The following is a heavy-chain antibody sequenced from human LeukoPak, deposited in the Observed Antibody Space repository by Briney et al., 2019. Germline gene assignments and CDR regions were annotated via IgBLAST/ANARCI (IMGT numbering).Heavy chain of an antibody. J-gene: IGHJ4*02. V-gene: IGHV3-15*01. D-gene: IGHD3-10*01. Sequence: KPGGSLRLSCAASGFTFSNAWMSWVRQAPGKGLEWVGRIKSRTDGGTTDYVAPVKGKFTISRDDSKNTLYLQMNSLNTEDTAVYYCTTPYYYGSGTITPIYYFDYWGQGTLVTVSS. CDR3: TTPYYYGSGTITPIYYFDY. CDR1: GFTFSNAW. CDR2: IKSRTDGGTT.